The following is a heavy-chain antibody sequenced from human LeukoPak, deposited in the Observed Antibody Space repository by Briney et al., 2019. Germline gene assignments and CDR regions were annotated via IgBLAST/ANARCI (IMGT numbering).Heavy chain of an antibody. D-gene: IGHD3-22*01. CDR1: GGSINSGDYY. CDR2: IYYSGNT. V-gene: IGHV4-30-4*01. CDR3: ARDQNKYDSSGYYYYQYGMDV. J-gene: IGHJ6*02. Sequence: SETLSLTCTVSGGSINSGDYYWTWIRQPPGTGLEWIEYIYYSGNTHYNPSLKSRVSISVDTAKNQFSLNLSSVTAADTAVYYCARDQNKYDSSGYYYYQYGMDVWGQGTTVTVSS.